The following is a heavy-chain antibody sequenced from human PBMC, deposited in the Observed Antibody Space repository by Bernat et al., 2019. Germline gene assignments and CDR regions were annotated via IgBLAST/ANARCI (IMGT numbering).Heavy chain of an antibody. J-gene: IGHJ3*01. D-gene: IGHD3-10*01. Sequence: QVQLVQSGAEVKKPGSSVKVSCKASGYTFTSYAIRWVRQAPGQRLEWMGWIIAIFGTAKYSQKFQGRVTITTDESTSTAYMELSSLRSEDTAVYYCARGASAGRDMVRSGLDVWGQGTTVTVSS. CDR2: IIAIFGTA. CDR3: ARGASAGRDMVRSGLDV. CDR1: GYTFTSYA. V-gene: IGHV1-69*05.